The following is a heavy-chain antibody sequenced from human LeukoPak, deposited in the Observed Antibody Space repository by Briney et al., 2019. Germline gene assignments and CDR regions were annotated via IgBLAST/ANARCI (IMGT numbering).Heavy chain of an antibody. D-gene: IGHD4-23*01. Sequence: PGGSLRLSCAASGFTFSDYYMSWIRQAPGKGLEWVSYISSSGSTIYYADSVKGRFTISRDNAKNSLYLQMNSLRAEDTAVYYCARGPRRITPEYYFDYWGQGTLVTVSS. CDR1: GFTFSDYY. J-gene: IGHJ4*02. V-gene: IGHV3-11*04. CDR3: ARGPRRITPEYYFDY. CDR2: ISSSGSTI.